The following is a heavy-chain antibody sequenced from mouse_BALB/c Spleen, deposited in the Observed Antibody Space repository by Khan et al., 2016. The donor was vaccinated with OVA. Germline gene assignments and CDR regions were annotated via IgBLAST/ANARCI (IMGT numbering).Heavy chain of an antibody. J-gene: IGHJ4*01. Sequence: QIQLVQSGAEVVRPGTSVKISCKTSGYTFTNYWLVWLKQRPGHGPEWIGDIFPGGTYTNYNENLKDKATLTADTFSSTAYMQLSSLTSEDSAVYFCARYPRGNYDAMDYWGQGTLVTVSS. V-gene: IGHV1-63*02. CDR3: ARYPRGNYDAMDY. D-gene: IGHD2-1*01. CDR1: GYTFTNYW. CDR2: IFPGGTYT.